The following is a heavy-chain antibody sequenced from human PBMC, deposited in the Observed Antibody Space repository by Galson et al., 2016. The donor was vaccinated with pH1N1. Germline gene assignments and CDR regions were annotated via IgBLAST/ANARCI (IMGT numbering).Heavy chain of an antibody. D-gene: IGHD3-10*02. CDR3: AKFCSTCPFDY. J-gene: IGHJ4*02. CDR1: QITFSDYA. CDR2: ISGSGAST. Sequence: SLRLSCAASQITFSDYAMSWVRQAPGKGLQWVSTISGSGASTYYAASVEGRFTISRDNSKSTLFLQLDRLRAEDTAVYYCAKFCSTCPFDYWGQGVL. V-gene: IGHV3-23*01.